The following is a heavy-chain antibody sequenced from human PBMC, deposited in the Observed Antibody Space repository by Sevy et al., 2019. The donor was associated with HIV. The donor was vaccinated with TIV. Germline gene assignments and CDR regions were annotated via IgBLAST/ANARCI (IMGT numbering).Heavy chain of an antibody. CDR3: TTDRYYYDSSGYEYYFDY. D-gene: IGHD3-22*01. Sequence: GGSLRLSCAASGFTFSNAWMNWVRQAPGKGLEWVGRIKSKTDGGTTDYAAPVKGRFTISRDDSKNTLYLQMNSLKTEDTAVYYCTTDRYYYDSSGYEYYFDYWGQGTLVTVSS. CDR1: GFTFSNAW. V-gene: IGHV3-15*07. CDR2: IKSKTDGGTT. J-gene: IGHJ4*02.